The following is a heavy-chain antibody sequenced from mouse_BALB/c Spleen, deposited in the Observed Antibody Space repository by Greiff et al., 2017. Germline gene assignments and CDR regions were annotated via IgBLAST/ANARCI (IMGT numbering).Heavy chain of an antibody. V-gene: IGHV5-17*02. CDR3: ARLANYEGRGYAMDY. CDR1: GFTFSSFG. CDR2: ISSGSSTI. D-gene: IGHD1-1*01. J-gene: IGHJ4*01. Sequence: EVHLVESGGGLVQPGGSRKLSCAASGFTFSSFGMHWVRQAPEKGLEWVAYISSGSSTIYYADTVKGRFTISRDNPKNTLFLQMTSLRSEDTAMYYCARLANYEGRGYAMDYWGQGTSVTVSS.